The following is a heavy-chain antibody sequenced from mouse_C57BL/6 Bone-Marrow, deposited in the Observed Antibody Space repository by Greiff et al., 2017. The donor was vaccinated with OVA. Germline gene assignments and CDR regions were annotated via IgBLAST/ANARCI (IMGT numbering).Heavy chain of an antibody. D-gene: IGHD1-1*01. CDR1: GFTFSDYG. Sequence: EVQGVESGGGLVKPGGSLKLSCAASGFTFSDYGMHWVRQAPEKGLEWVAYISSGSSTIYYADTVKGRFTISRDNAKNTLFLQMTSLRSEDTAMYYWARGLDYYGSSPYFDYWGQGTTLTVSS. J-gene: IGHJ2*01. CDR2: ISSGSSTI. CDR3: ARGLDYYGSSPYFDY. V-gene: IGHV5-17*01.